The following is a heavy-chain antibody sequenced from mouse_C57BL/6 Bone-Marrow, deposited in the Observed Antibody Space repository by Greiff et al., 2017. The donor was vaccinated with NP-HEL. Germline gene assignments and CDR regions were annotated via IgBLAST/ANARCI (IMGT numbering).Heavy chain of an antibody. CDR1: GYTFTDYN. J-gene: IGHJ2*01. Sequence: EVQLQESGPELVKPGASVKMSCKASGYTFTDYNMHWVKQSHGKSLEWIGYINPNNGGTSYNQKFKGKATLTVNKSSSTAYMELRSLTSEDSAVYFCARVGYYVDFDYWGQGTTLTVSS. CDR3: ARVGYYVDFDY. V-gene: IGHV1-22*01. D-gene: IGHD2-3*01. CDR2: INPNNGGT.